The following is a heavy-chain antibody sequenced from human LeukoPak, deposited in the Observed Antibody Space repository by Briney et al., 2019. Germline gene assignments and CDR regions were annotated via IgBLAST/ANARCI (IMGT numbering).Heavy chain of an antibody. Sequence: TGGSLRLSCAASGFTLSDYYMSWIRQAPGKGLEWVSYISSSGSTIYYADSVKGRFTISRDNAKNSLYLQMNSLRAEDTAVYYCARDQVAARRFYYYGMDVWGQGTTVTVSS. D-gene: IGHD6-6*01. J-gene: IGHJ6*02. CDR1: GFTLSDYY. V-gene: IGHV3-11*01. CDR3: ARDQVAARRFYYYGMDV. CDR2: ISSSGSTI.